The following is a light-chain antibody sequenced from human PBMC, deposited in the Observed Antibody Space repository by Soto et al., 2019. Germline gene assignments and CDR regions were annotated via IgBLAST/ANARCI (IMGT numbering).Light chain of an antibody. CDR1: SSDVGAYNY. V-gene: IGLV2-8*01. CDR2: EVS. CDR3: SSYAGGNTAV. J-gene: IGLJ2*01. Sequence: QSALTQPPSASGSPGQSVTISCTGTSSDVGAYNYVSWYQQHPGKAPKVMIYEVSKRPSGVPDRFSGSKSGNTASLTVSGLQAEEEADYYCSSYAGGNTAVFGGGTKLTVL.